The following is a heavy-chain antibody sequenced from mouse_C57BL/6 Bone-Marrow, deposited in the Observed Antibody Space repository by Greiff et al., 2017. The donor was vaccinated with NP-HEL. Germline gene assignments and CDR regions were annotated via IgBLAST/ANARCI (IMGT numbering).Heavy chain of an antibody. CDR3: TVLGTGFAY. J-gene: IGHJ3*01. Sequence: EVQLVESGGGLVQPGGSMKLSCVASGFTFSNYWMNWVRQSPEKGLEWVAQIRLKSDNYATHYAESVKGRFTISRDDSKSSVYLQMNNLRAEDTGIYYCTVLGTGFAYWGQGTLVTVSA. V-gene: IGHV6-3*01. D-gene: IGHD3-1*01. CDR2: IRLKSDNYAT. CDR1: GFTFSNYW.